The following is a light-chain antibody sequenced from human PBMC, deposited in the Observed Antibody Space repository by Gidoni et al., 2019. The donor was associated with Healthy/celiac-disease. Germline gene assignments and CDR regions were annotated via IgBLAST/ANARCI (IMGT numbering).Light chain of an antibody. Sequence: DIQTTQPPSSPSASVGDRVTITCHASQDISNYLHWYQQKPGKAPKLLIYDASNLETGVPSRFSGSGSGTDFTFTISSLQPEDIATYYCQQYDNLPLTFGGGTKVEIK. CDR3: QQYDNLPLT. J-gene: IGKJ4*01. CDR2: DAS. CDR1: QDISNY. V-gene: IGKV1-33*01.